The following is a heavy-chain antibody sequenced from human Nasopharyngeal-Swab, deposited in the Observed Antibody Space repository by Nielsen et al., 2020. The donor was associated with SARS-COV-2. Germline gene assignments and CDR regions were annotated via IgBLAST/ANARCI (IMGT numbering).Heavy chain of an antibody. CDR2: ISSSGSSI. D-gene: IGHD6-19*01. V-gene: IGHV3-21*01. Sequence: GESLKISCAGSGFTFSSYIMNWVRQAPGKRLEWVSSISSSGSSIYYADSVKGRFTISRDNAKNSLYLQMNSLRAEDTAVYYCARGRFSSAWADYWGQGTRVIVSS. CDR1: GFTFSSYI. CDR3: ARGRFSSAWADY. J-gene: IGHJ4*02.